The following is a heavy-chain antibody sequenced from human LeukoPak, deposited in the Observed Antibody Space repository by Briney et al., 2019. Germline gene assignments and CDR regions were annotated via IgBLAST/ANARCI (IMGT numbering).Heavy chain of an antibody. CDR1: GFTFGSYA. D-gene: IGHD3-16*02. CDR2: ISYDGSNK. V-gene: IGHV3-30*04. CDR3: AKGGDHVWGSYRSPPDY. Sequence: GRSLRLSCAASGFTFGSYAMHWVRQAPGKGLEWVAVISYDGSNKYYADSVKGRFTISRDNSKNTLYLQMNSLRAEDTAVYYCAKGGDHVWGSYRSPPDYWGQGTLVTVSS. J-gene: IGHJ4*02.